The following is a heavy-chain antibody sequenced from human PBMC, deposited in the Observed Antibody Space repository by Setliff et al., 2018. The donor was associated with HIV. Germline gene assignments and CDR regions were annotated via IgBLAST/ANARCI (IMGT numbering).Heavy chain of an antibody. Sequence: SETLSLTCTVSGGSISRYYWSWIRQPPGKGLEWIGSIYYSGSTYSNPSLKSRVTISVDTSKNQFSLKLSSVTAADTAVYYCARHDGMKAARRYNNDYMDVWGKGTTVTVSS. V-gene: IGHV4-59*05. CDR3: ARHDGMKAARRYNNDYMDV. CDR1: GGSISRYY. D-gene: IGHD6-6*01. CDR2: IYYSGST. J-gene: IGHJ6*03.